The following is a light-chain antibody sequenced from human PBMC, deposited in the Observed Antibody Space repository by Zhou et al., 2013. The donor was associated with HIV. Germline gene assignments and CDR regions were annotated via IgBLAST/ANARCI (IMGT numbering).Light chain of an antibody. J-gene: IGKJ3*01. CDR2: GAS. Sequence: PGARATLSCRASHSVGSRSLAWYQQKPGQAPRLLIYGASNRASDIPDRFSGSGSGTDFTLTISRLGPEDFAVYYCQHYGSSPFTFGPGTKVDIK. CDR3: QHYGSSPFT. CDR1: HSVGSRS. V-gene: IGKV3-20*01.